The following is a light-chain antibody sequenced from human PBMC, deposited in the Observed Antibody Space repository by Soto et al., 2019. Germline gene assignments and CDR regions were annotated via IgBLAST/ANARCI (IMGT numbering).Light chain of an antibody. CDR3: QQFGTPPWT. J-gene: IGKJ1*01. V-gene: IGKV3-20*01. Sequence: DIVFTQSPGTLSFSPGERATLSCRASQDVLNNYLAWFQQKPGQAPRLLIYGISTRATGIPDRFSGSGSGTHFTLTISRLEPEDFAVYYCQQFGTPPWTFGQGTKVDIK. CDR2: GIS. CDR1: QDVLNNY.